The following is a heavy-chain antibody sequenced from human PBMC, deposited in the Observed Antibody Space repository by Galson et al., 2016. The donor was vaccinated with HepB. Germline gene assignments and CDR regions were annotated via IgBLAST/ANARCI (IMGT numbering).Heavy chain of an antibody. CDR1: GASISSSTYY. Sequence: SETLSLTCTVSGASISSSTYYWGWIRQPPGKGLEWIGSIFYSGITYYNLSLKSRVTISVDTSKNQFSLRVSPVTAADTAVYYCARQVNEYSSSWYAFDIWGQGTMVTVSS. CDR2: IFYSGIT. D-gene: IGHD6-13*01. CDR3: ARQVNEYSSSWYAFDI. V-gene: IGHV4-39*01. J-gene: IGHJ3*02.